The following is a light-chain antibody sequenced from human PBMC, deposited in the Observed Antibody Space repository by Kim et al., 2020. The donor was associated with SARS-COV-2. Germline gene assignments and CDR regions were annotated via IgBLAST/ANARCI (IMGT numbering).Light chain of an antibody. CDR3: QQRSNWPPEYT. CDR1: QSISSY. V-gene: IGKV3-11*01. J-gene: IGKJ2*01. CDR2: DAS. Sequence: SPGERATLSCRASQSISSYSAWYQQKPGQAPRLLIYDASNRATGIPARFSGSGSGTDFTLTISSLEPEDFAVYYCQQRSNWPPEYTFGQGTKLEI.